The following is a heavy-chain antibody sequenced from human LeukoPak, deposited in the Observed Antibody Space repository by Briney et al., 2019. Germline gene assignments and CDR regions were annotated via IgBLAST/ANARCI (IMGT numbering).Heavy chain of an antibody. Sequence: PSQTLSLTCTVSGGSISSYYWSWIRQPPGKGLEWIGYIYDSGSTNYNPSLKSRVTISVDTSKNQFSLKLSSVTAADTAVFYCASLTTADAFDIWGQGTMVTVSS. V-gene: IGHV4-59*01. CDR3: ASLTTADAFDI. D-gene: IGHD3-22*01. CDR1: GGSISSYY. CDR2: IYDSGST. J-gene: IGHJ3*02.